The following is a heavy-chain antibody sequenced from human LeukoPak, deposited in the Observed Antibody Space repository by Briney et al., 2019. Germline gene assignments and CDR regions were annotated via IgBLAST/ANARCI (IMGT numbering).Heavy chain of an antibody. CDR3: ARGGEMATIIHYYYYMDV. CDR2: MNPNSGNT. D-gene: IGHD5-24*01. CDR1: GYTFTSYE. J-gene: IGHJ6*03. V-gene: IGHV1-8*01. Sequence: ASVKVSCKASGYTFTSYEINWVRQATGQGLEWMGRMNPNSGNTGYVQKFQGRVTMTRDTSISTAYMELSSLRSEDTAVYYCARGGEMATIIHYYYYMDVWGKGTTVTVSS.